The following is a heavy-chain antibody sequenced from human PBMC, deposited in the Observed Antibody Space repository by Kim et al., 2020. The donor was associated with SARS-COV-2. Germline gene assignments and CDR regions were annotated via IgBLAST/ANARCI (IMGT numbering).Heavy chain of an antibody. CDR3: ARHPRVGSQSTYYDILTGYYWTANDAFDN. Sequence: GESLKISCKGSGYSFTSYWISWVRQMPGKGLEWMGRIDPSDSYTNYSPSFQGHVTIPADKSISTAYLQWSSLKASDTAMYYCARHPRVGSQSTYYDILTGYYWTANDAFDNWGQGTMVTVSS. CDR1: GYSFTSYW. D-gene: IGHD3-9*01. J-gene: IGHJ3*02. V-gene: IGHV5-10-1*01. CDR2: IDPSDSYT.